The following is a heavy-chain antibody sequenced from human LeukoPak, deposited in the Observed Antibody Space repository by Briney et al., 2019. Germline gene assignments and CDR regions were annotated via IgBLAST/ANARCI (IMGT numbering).Heavy chain of an antibody. CDR1: GFTFSDYS. CDR2: IRYDGSNK. Sequence: GGSLRLSCAASGFTFSDYSINWVRQAPGKGLEWVAFIRYDGSNKYYADSVKGRFTISRDNSKNTLYLQMNSLRAEDTAVYYCARGDDYGDYAYAFDIWGQGTMVTVSS. CDR3: ARGDDYGDYAYAFDI. J-gene: IGHJ3*02. V-gene: IGHV3-30*02. D-gene: IGHD4-17*01.